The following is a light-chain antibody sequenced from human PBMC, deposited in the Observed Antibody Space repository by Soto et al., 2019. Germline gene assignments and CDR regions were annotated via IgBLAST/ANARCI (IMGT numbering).Light chain of an antibody. V-gene: IGKV3-11*01. CDR3: QQRSSWPIT. CDR2: DAS. CDR1: QNINRY. Sequence: IFLTQSTATLSLSPGERATLSCRASQNINRYLVWCHQKPGQPPRLLIYDASTRATGIPDRFSGSGSGADFTLTISSLEPEDFAVYYCQQRSSWPITFGQGTRLENK. J-gene: IGKJ5*01.